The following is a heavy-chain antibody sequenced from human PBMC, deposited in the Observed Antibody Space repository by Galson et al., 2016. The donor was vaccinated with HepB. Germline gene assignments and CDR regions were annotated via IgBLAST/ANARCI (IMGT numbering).Heavy chain of an antibody. Sequence: SLRLSCAASGFTFSSYGMHWVRQAPGKGLEWVAVIWYDGSNKYYADSVKGRFTICRDTSKNTLYLQMNSLRAEDTAVYYCARAFFRAAYFDYWGQGTLVTVSS. CDR1: GFTFSSYG. V-gene: IGHV3-33*01. CDR3: ARAFFRAAYFDY. CDR2: IWYDGSNK. J-gene: IGHJ4*02. D-gene: IGHD2/OR15-2a*01.